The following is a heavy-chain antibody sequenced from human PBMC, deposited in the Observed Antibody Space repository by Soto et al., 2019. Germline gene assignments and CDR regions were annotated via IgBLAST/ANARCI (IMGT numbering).Heavy chain of an antibody. Sequence: QDHLVQSGAEVKKPGASVRVSCKASGYTFTNYDINWVRQASGQGLEWIGWMNPDNGNTGYAQQCEGRVTXXRXNXXSTAYRELRNLRSDDTAVYFCARGNTGSFYNWFDPWGQGTLVTVSS. CDR3: ARGNTGSFYNWFDP. J-gene: IGHJ5*02. CDR1: GYTFTNYD. D-gene: IGHD1-26*01. V-gene: IGHV1-8*01. CDR2: MNPDNGNT.